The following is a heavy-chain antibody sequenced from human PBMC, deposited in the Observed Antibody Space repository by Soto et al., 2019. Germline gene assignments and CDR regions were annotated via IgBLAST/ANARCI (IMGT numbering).Heavy chain of an antibody. CDR1: GYTFTSYD. D-gene: IGHD4-17*01. CDR2: MNPNSGNT. V-gene: IGHV1-8*01. CDR3: ATRKTTVKTTDY. Sequence: ASVKVSCKASGYTFTSYDINWVRQATGQGLEWMGWMNPNSGNTGYAQKFQGRVTMTRNTSISTAYMELSSLRSEDTAVYYCATRKTTVKTTDYWGQGTLVTVSS. J-gene: IGHJ4*02.